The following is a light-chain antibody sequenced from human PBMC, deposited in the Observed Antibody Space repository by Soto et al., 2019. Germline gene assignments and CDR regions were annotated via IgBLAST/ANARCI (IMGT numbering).Light chain of an antibody. V-gene: IGKV2-28*01. CDR3: MQALQTPFT. CDR1: QSLLHSNGYNY. Sequence: DIVMTQSPRALPVTPGEPASSSCRSSQSLLHSNGYNYLDWYLQKPGQSPQLLIYLGSNRASGVPDRFSGSGSGTDLTLKISRVEAEDVGVYYCMQALQTPFTFGPGTKVDIK. J-gene: IGKJ3*01. CDR2: LGS.